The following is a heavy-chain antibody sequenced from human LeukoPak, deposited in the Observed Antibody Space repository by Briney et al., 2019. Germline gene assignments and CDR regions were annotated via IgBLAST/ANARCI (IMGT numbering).Heavy chain of an antibody. CDR2: INPSGGST. CDR1: GYTFTSYY. V-gene: IGHV1-46*01. J-gene: IGHJ6*02. CDR3: ARENTVVTGGDYYYYGMDV. Sequence: ASVKVSCKASGYTFTSYYMHWMRQAPGQGLEWMGIINPSGGSTNYAQKFQGRVTITADEPTSTAYMELSSLRSEDTAVYYCARENTVVTGGDYYYYGMDVWGQGTTVTVSS. D-gene: IGHD4-23*01.